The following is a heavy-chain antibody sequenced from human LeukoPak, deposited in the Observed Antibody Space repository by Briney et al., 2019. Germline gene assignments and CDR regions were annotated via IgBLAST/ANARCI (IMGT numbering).Heavy chain of an antibody. Sequence: GGSLRLSCAASGFTFSNYWMSWVRQAPGKGLEWVGRITYDGTADYAAPVKGRFSISRDNSKNTFYLQMNSLQTDDTAMCYCTWMATVRTVDYWGQGTLVTVSS. CDR3: TWMATVRTVDY. V-gene: IGHV3-15*01. D-gene: IGHD4-17*01. J-gene: IGHJ4*02. CDR2: ITYDGTA. CDR1: GFTFSNYW.